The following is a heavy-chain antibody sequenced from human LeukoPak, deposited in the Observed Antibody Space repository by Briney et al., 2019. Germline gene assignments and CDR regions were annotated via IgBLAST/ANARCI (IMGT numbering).Heavy chain of an antibody. D-gene: IGHD4-17*01. CDR2: INPSGGST. Sequence: GASVKVSCKASGYTFTSYYMHWVRQAPGQGLEWMGIINPSGGSTSYAQKFQGRVTMTRDTSTSIVYMELSSLRSEDTAVYYCARDDYGDYVGENAFDIWGQGTMVTVPS. CDR1: GYTFTSYY. CDR3: ARDDYGDYVGENAFDI. V-gene: IGHV1-46*01. J-gene: IGHJ3*02.